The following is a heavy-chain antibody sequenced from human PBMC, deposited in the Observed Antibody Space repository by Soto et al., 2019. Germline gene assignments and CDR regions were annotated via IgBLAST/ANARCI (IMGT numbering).Heavy chain of an antibody. D-gene: IGHD6-19*01. CDR2: INAGNGNT. J-gene: IGHJ4*02. CDR3: ARAVAVPADFDY. Sequence: QVQLVQSGAEEKKPGASVKVSCKASGYTFTGYAMHWVRQAPGQRLEWMGWINAGNGNTKYSPKFQGRVTITRDTSASTAYMDLSSLRTEDTAVYYCARAVAVPADFDYWGQGTLGTVSS. CDR1: GYTFTGYA. V-gene: IGHV1-3*05.